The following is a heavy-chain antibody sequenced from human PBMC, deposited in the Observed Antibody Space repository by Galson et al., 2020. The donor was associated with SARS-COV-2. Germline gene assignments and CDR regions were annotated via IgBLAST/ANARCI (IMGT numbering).Heavy chain of an antibody. CDR1: GYTFTGNN. Sequence: SVKVSCKHSGYTFTGNNMHWVRQAPGQGLAWLGWINPNSGSTQYAQKFQGRVTMTRDTSISTAYMELSRLRSDDSAIYYCARAGQSPDYYYYYNLDVWGQGTTVTVSS. CDR3: ARAGQSPDYYYYYNLDV. V-gene: IGHV1-2*02. CDR2: INPNSGST. D-gene: IGHD3-10*01. J-gene: IGHJ6*02.